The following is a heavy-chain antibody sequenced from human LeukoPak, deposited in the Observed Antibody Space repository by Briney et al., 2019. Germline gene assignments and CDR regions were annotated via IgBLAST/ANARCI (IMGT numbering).Heavy chain of an antibody. CDR3: AELGITMIGGV. V-gene: IGHV3-21*01. Sequence: GGSLRLSCAASGFDFNNYNMNWVRQAPGKGLEWVSSITSSGTYIYYADSVKGRFTISRDNAKNSLYLQMNSLRAEDTAVYYCAELGITMIGGVWGKGTTVTISS. CDR1: GFDFNNYN. D-gene: IGHD3-10*02. CDR2: ITSSGTYI. J-gene: IGHJ6*04.